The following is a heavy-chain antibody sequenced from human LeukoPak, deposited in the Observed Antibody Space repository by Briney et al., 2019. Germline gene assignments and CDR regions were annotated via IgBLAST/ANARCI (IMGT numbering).Heavy chain of an antibody. J-gene: IGHJ4*02. V-gene: IGHV3-30*02. D-gene: IGHD3-3*01. CDR2: IRYDGSNK. CDR1: GFTFSSYG. Sequence: PGGSLRLSCAASGFTFSSYGMHWVRQAPGKGLEWVAFIRYDGSNKYYADSVKGRFTISRDNSKNTLYLQMNSLRAEDTAVYYCAKKADTIEYYFDYWGQGTLVTVSS. CDR3: AKKADTIEYYFDY.